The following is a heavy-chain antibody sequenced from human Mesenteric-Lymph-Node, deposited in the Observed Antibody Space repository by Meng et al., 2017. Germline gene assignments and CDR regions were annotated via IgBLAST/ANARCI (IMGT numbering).Heavy chain of an antibody. D-gene: IGHD3-3*01. CDR1: GYTFTSYA. CDR2: INAGNGNT. Sequence: ASVKVSCKASGYTFTSYAMHWVRQAPGQRLEWMGWINAGNGNTKYSQKFQGRVTITRDTSASTAYMELSSLRSEDTAVYYCARDGFLEWLLEYGMDVWGQGTTVTVSS. V-gene: IGHV1-3*01. CDR3: ARDGFLEWLLEYGMDV. J-gene: IGHJ6*02.